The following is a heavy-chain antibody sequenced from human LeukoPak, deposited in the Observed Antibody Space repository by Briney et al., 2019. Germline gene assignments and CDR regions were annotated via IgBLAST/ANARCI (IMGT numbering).Heavy chain of an antibody. CDR3: ARLGSSWYGGVDP. D-gene: IGHD6-13*01. J-gene: IGHJ5*02. V-gene: IGHV1-8*01. CDR1: GYTFTGYD. Sequence: ASVKVSCKASGYTFTGYDINWVRQATGQGLEWMGWVTPNSGNARYALKFQGRVTMTRNTSISTAYMELSSLRLEDTAVYFCARLGSSWYGGVDPWGQGTLVTVSS. CDR2: VTPNSGNA.